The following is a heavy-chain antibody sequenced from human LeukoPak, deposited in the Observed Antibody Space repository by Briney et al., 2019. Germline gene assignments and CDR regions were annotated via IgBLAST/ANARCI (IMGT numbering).Heavy chain of an antibody. CDR2: IYYSGTT. V-gene: IGHV4-59*12. J-gene: IGHJ5*02. CDR1: GFTFSNYW. Sequence: GSLRLSCAASGFTFSNYWMSWVRQAPGKGLEWIGYIYYSGTTIYNPSLKSRLTISLDTSKNQFSLNLSSVTAADTAVYYCARDEAHFYGSGSSNWFDPWGQGILVTVSS. D-gene: IGHD3-10*01. CDR3: ARDEAHFYGSGSSNWFDP.